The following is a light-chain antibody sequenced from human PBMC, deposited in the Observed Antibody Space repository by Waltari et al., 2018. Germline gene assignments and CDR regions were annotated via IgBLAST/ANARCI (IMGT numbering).Light chain of an antibody. CDR3: QQFGSSPLT. V-gene: IGKV3-20*01. J-gene: IGKJ4*01. CDR2: GSS. Sequence: EIVLTQSPDTLSLSPGERATLSCRTSQKISNSFLAWYQQKPGQAPRLLIYGSSSRSTDIPDRFSGAGSGTDFTLTISRLEPEDFAIYYCQQFGSSPLTFGGGTKVEI. CDR1: QKISNSF.